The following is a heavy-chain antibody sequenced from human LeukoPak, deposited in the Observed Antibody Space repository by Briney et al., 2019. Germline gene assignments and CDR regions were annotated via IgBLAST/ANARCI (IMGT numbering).Heavy chain of an antibody. D-gene: IGHD2-21*02. J-gene: IGHJ4*02. CDR2: IYPGDADP. CDR1: GSSFTGYC. V-gene: IGHV5-51*01. CDR3: ARQPYCGGDGYFYDY. Sequence: GEPLNTSCQASGSSFTGYCIGWGGPMPGKGREWMGIIYPGDADPRYSPPFQGQLPISAHKSISTAYLQWSSLNASDTAMYYCARQPYCGGDGYFYDYWGQRTLVTVSS.